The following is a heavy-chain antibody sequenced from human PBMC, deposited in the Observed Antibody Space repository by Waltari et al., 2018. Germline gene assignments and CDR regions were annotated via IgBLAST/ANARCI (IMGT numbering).Heavy chain of an antibody. J-gene: IGHJ5*01. V-gene: IGHV4-38-2*01. CDR1: GYSVSSNTY. D-gene: IGHD2-2*01. Sequence: QVQLQESGPGLVKPSETLSLTCVVSGYSVSSNTYWAWLRQPPGKGLEWIGSSHQTGSTYYSPSLKSRVTISIDTSKNQFSVNLISVTAADTAVYYCARVGQYCTSSSCFYWFDSWGQGTQVTVSS. CDR3: ARVGQYCTSSSCFYWFDS. CDR2: SHQTGST.